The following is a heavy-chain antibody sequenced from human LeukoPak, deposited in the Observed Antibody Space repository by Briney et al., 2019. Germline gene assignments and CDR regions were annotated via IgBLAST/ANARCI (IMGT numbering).Heavy chain of an antibody. CDR3: ARTRSGPDRWFDP. Sequence: ASVKVSCKASGYTFTSYNMHWVRQAPGQGLEWMGIINPSGGSTSYAQKFQGRVTMTRDMSTSTVYMELSSLRSEDTAVYYCARTRSGPDRWFDPWGQGTLVTVSS. CDR2: INPSGGST. CDR1: GYTFTSYN. J-gene: IGHJ5*02. D-gene: IGHD2-8*02. V-gene: IGHV1-46*01.